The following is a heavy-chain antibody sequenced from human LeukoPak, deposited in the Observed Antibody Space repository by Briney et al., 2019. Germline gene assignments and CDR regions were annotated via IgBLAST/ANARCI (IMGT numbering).Heavy chain of an antibody. D-gene: IGHD6-13*01. V-gene: IGHV1-69*04. CDR2: IIPILGIA. CDR1: GGTFSSYA. CDR3: ARDAAYYLHSSSWPDY. Sequence: SVKVSCKASGGTFSSYAISWVRQAPGQGLEWMGRIIPILGIANYAQKFQGRVTITADKSTSTAYMELSSLRSEDTAVYYCARDAAYYLHSSSWPDYWGQGTLVTVSS. J-gene: IGHJ4*02.